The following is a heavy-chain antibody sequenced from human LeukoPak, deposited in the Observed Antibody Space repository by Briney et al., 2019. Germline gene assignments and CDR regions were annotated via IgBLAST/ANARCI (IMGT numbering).Heavy chain of an antibody. CDR1: GGSISSYY. Sequence: SETLSLTCTVSGGSISSYYWSWIRQPPGKGLEGIGYIYYSGTTKYNPSLKSRVTISVDTSKKQFPLRLSSVTPAGTAVYYCERNGAVADLLDYWGQGILVTVSS. CDR2: IYYSGTT. CDR3: ERNGAVADLLDY. J-gene: IGHJ4*02. V-gene: IGHV4-59*01. D-gene: IGHD6-19*01.